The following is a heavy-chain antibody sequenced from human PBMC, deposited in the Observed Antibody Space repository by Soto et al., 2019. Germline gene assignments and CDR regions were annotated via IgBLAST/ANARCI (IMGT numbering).Heavy chain of an antibody. CDR1: GFTFSSYA. J-gene: IGHJ6*03. D-gene: IGHD2-21*01. CDR2: ISGSGGST. V-gene: IGHV3-23*01. Sequence: EVQLLESGGGLVQPGGSLRLSCAASGFTFSSYAMTWVRQAPGKGLEWVSGISGSGGSTSYADSVKGRFTSSRDNPKNTLYLQMSRPRVEDTAVYYCAKGNIGWGGRDYYYMDVWGKGTTVTVSS. CDR3: AKGNIGWGGRDYYYMDV.